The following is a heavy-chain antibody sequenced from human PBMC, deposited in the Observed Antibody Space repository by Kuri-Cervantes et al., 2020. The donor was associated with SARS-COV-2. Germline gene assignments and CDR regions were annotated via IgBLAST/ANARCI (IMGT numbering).Heavy chain of an antibody. V-gene: IGHV1-46*01. CDR1: GYTFTSYY. CDR3: ARKDYSNYDLPLDY. CDR2: INPSGGST. Sequence: ASVKVSCKASGYTFTSYYMHWVQQAPGQGLEWMGIINPSGGSTSYAQKFQGRVTITADKSTSTAYMELSSLRSEDTAVYYCARKDYSNYDLPLDYWGQGTLVTVSS. J-gene: IGHJ4*02. D-gene: IGHD4-11*01.